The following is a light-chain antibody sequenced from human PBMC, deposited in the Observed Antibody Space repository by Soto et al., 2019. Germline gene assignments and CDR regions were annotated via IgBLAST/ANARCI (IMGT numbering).Light chain of an antibody. J-gene: IGKJ5*01. CDR2: AAS. Sequence: DTQVTQSPSTLSASIGDIVTITCRASQSISTWLAWYQQKPGKAPKLLIYAASTLENGVPTRFSGTGSETEFTLTVSSLQPDDSATYYCQQYNDYITFGQGTRLEIK. CDR1: QSISTW. CDR3: QQYNDYIT. V-gene: IGKV1-5*01.